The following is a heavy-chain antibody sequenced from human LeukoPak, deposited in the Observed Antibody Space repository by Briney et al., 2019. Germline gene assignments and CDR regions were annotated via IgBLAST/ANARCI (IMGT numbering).Heavy chain of an antibody. CDR1: GYTFINYD. D-gene: IGHD2-21*02. Sequence: ASVRVSCKTSGYTFINYDINWIRQAPGQGLEWLGWMSANSGNTGYAQKFQGRVTTTRTTSISTAFMELSRLTFEDTAVYYCVRTPPKGDIDYWGQGTLVTVSS. J-gene: IGHJ4*02. CDR2: MSANSGNT. CDR3: VRTPPKGDIDY. V-gene: IGHV1-8*01.